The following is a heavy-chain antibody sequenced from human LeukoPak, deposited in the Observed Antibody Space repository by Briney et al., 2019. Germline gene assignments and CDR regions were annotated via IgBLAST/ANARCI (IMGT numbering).Heavy chain of an antibody. CDR3: AREVVLFPDYYYYGMDV. J-gene: IGHJ6*02. CDR1: GFPFRDYY. D-gene: IGHD2-8*01. CDR2: ISRSGDTL. Sequence: GGSLRLPCAASGFPFRDYYMTWIRQAPGKGLEWISYISRSGDTLYYADSVEGRFTISRDNAKNSLFLQMNSLRADDTAVYYCAREVVLFPDYYYYGMDVWGQGTTVTVSS. V-gene: IGHV3-11*01.